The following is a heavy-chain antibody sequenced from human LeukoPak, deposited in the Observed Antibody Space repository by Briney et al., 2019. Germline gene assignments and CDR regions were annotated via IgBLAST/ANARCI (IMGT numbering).Heavy chain of an antibody. CDR2: MYYSGST. D-gene: IGHD6-13*01. Sequence: SETLSLTCTVSGGSISSHYWSWIRQPPGKGLEWIGYMYYSGSTNYNPSLKSRVTISVDPSKNQFSLKLTSVTLADTAVYFCARDQSNIAAAGWYIDLWGRGTLVTVSS. V-gene: IGHV4-59*11. J-gene: IGHJ2*01. CDR3: ARDQSNIAAAGWYIDL. CDR1: GGSISSHY.